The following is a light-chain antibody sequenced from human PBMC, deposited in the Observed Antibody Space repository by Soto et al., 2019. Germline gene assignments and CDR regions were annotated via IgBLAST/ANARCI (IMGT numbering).Light chain of an antibody. V-gene: IGLV7-46*01. CDR2: DIS. J-gene: IGLJ3*02. CDR1: TGAVSSDHW. Sequence: QTVVTQEPSLSVSPGGTVTLTFASSTGAVSSDHWPYWFQQKPGQAPRTLIYDISSKHSWTPARFSGSLLGGKAALSLSGAQPEDEADYYCLLSYSGAWVFGGGTQLTVL. CDR3: LLSYSGAWV.